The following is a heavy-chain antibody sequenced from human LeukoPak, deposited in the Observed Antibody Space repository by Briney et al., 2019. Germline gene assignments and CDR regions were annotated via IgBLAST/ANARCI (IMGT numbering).Heavy chain of an antibody. V-gene: IGHV3-66*01. CDR1: GFTFSSYW. CDR2: IYTGGST. J-gene: IGHJ4*02. Sequence: GGSLRLSCAASGFTFSSYWMSWVRQAPGKGLEWVSVIYTGGSTYYADSVKGRFTISRDTSKNTVYLQMNILRVEDTAVYYCARGLGTNYGGYCTGGSCPYYWGQGTLVTVSS. D-gene: IGHD2-15*01. CDR3: ARGLGTNYGGYCTGGSCPYY.